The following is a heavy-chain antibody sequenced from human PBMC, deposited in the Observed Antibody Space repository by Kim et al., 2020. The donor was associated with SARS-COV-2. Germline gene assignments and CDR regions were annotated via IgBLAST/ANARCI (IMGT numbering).Heavy chain of an antibody. CDR2: IYPGDSDT. CDR1: GYSFTSYW. J-gene: IGHJ6*04. V-gene: IGHV5-51*01. D-gene: IGHD3-22*01. Sequence: GESLKISCKGSGYSFTSYWIGWVRQMPGKGLECMGIIYPGDSDTRYSPSFQGQVTISADKSISTAYLQWSSLKASDTAMYYCARLAYDSSGYYWGYYYYGMDVWGKGTTVTVSS. CDR3: ARLAYDSSGYYWGYYYYGMDV.